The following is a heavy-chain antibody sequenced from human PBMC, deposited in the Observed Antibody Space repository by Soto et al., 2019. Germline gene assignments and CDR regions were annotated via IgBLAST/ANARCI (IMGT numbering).Heavy chain of an antibody. V-gene: IGHV3-21*01. J-gene: IGHJ3*02. CDR3: GRDKPPVEYSSSSAVDAFDI. CDR1: GFTFSSYS. Sequence: GESLKISCAASGFTFSSYSMNWVRQAPGKGLEWVSSISSSSSYIYYADSVKGRFTISRDNAKNSLYLQMNSLRAEDTAVYSCGRDKPPVEYSSSSAVDAFDIWGQGTMVTVSS. CDR2: ISSSSSYI. D-gene: IGHD6-6*01.